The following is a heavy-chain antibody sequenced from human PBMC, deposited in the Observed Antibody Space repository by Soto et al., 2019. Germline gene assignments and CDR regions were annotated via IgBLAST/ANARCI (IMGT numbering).Heavy chain of an antibody. CDR3: ARLEGLATISYYFDF. V-gene: IGHV4-39*01. CDR1: GGSISSSSYY. CDR2: IYYSGRT. J-gene: IGHJ4*02. Sequence: QLQLQESGPGLVKPSEALSLTCSVSGGSISSSSYYWGWIRQPPGKGLEWIGSIYYSGRTYYNRSLKSRVTISIDKSKNQFSLKLSSLTAADTAVYYCARLEGLATISYYFDFWGQGTLVTVSS. D-gene: IGHD3-9*01.